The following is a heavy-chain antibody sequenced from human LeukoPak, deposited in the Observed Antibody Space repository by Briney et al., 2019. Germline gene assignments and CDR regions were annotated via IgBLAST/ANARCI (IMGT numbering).Heavy chain of an antibody. Sequence: SETLSLTCTVSGGSISSSSYYWGWIRQPPWKGLEWTGSIYYSGSTYYNPSLKSRVTISVDTSKNQFSLKLSSVTAADTAVYYCARQYSRNYFDYWGQGTLVTVSS. CDR3: ARQYSRNYFDY. CDR2: IYYSGST. V-gene: IGHV4-39*01. J-gene: IGHJ4*02. D-gene: IGHD6-13*01. CDR1: GGSISSSSYY.